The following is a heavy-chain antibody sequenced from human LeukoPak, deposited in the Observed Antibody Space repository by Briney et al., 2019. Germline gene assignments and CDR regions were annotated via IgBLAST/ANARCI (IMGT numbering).Heavy chain of an antibody. CDR2: NSYTGNT. CDR1: GASTSRNY. CDR3: ARYESDIGAFDI. V-gene: IGHV4-59*01. J-gene: IGHJ3*02. Sequence: SETLSLTCTVSGASTSRNYWSWIRQSPGKGLEWIGYNSYTGNTNYNPSLKSRLTILVDTSNNQFSLKLTSVTAADTAVYYCARYESDIGAFDIWGQGTLVTVSS. D-gene: IGHD2-21*02.